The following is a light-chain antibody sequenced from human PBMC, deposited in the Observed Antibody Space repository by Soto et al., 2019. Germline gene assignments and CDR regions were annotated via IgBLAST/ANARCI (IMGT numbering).Light chain of an antibody. CDR1: SSDIGYHNR. CDR2: EVS. J-gene: IGLJ3*02. CDR3: SSFASSATLV. V-gene: IGLV2-18*02. Sequence: QSALTQPPSVSGSPGQSVTISCTGTSSDIGYHNRVSWYQQPPGIAPKLMIYEVSTRYSGVPDRFSGSKSGNTASLTISGLQAEDEADYYCSSFASSATLVFGGGTKLTVL.